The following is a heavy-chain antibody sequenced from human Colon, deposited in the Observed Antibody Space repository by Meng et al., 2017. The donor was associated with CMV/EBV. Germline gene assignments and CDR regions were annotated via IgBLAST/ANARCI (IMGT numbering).Heavy chain of an antibody. D-gene: IGHD4-17*01. V-gene: IGHV3-30*19. J-gene: IGHJ4*02. CDR1: GFTFSGSG. CDR2: ISYDGSIK. CDR3: VRVGDYPGGYFDY. Sequence: GESLKISCAASGFTFSGSGMHWVRQAPGKGLEWVALISYDGSIKYYVDSVKGRFTISRDNSKNTLSLQMNSLRGDDTAVYYCVRVGDYPGGYFDYWGLGTLVNV.